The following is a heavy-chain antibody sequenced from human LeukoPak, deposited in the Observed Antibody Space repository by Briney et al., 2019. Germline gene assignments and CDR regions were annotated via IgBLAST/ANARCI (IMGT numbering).Heavy chain of an antibody. J-gene: IGHJ4*02. CDR3: ARDPHYFDSRVSAN. Sequence: GGSLRLSCAASGFTVSSNYMSWVRQAPGKGLEWVSVIYSGGSTYYADSVKGRFTISRDNSKNTLYLQMNSLRAEDTAVYYCARDPHYFDSRVSANWGQGTLVTVSS. CDR2: IYSGGST. V-gene: IGHV3-53*01. CDR1: GFTVSSNY. D-gene: IGHD3-22*01.